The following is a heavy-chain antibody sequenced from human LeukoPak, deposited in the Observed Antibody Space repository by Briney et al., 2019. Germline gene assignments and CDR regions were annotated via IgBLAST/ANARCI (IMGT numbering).Heavy chain of an antibody. CDR3: ARLAAAAYLDTFDI. D-gene: IGHD6-13*01. V-gene: IGHV5-51*01. CDR2: IYPGDSHT. J-gene: IGHJ3*02. Sequence: GESLKISCKGSGFYFNTYWIGWVRQMAGKGLEWMGVIYPGDSHTRYSASFQGQVIISADTSFSTAYLQWSSLKASDTAMYYCARLAAAAYLDTFDIWGQGTRVTVSS. CDR1: GFYFNTYW.